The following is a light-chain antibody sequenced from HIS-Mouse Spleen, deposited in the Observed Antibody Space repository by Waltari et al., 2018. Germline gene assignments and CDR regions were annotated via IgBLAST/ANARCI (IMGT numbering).Light chain of an antibody. Sequence: QSALTQPPSASGSPGQSVTISCTGTSSDVGGYNYVPWYQQHPGKAPKLMIYEVSKRPAGVPERFSGSKSGNTASLTVCGLQAEDEADYYCSSYAGSNNVVFGGGTKLTVL. V-gene: IGLV2-8*01. CDR3: SSYAGSNNVV. J-gene: IGLJ2*01. CDR2: EVS. CDR1: SSDVGGYNY.